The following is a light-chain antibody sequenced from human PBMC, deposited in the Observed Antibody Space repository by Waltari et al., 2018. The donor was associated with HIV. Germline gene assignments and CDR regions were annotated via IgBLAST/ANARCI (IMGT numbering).Light chain of an antibody. Sequence: EIVLTQSPGTLSVSPGERVTLSCRASQSVRSSFLAWYQQKPGQAPRLLIYGASSRATGIPDRFSGCGSGTDFTLTISRLEPEDFAVYYCQQYGTSPWAFGQGTKVEIK. CDR1: QSVRSSF. CDR3: QQYGTSPWA. CDR2: GAS. J-gene: IGKJ1*01. V-gene: IGKV3-20*01.